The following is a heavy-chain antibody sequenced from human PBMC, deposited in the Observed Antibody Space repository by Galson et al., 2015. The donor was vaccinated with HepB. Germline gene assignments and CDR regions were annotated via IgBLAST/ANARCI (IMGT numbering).Heavy chain of an antibody. J-gene: IGHJ2*01. D-gene: IGHD3-22*01. Sequence: SLRLSCAASGFTFSTPTMNWLRQAPGKGLEWVSYISSDGRTIYYADSVKGRFTISRDNAKNSLYPQMSSLRTEDTARYYCARVGFDPRGYSSYWYFDFWGRGTLVAVSS. CDR3: ARVGFDPRGYSSYWYFDF. CDR2: ISSDGRTI. V-gene: IGHV3-48*04. CDR1: GFTFSTPT.